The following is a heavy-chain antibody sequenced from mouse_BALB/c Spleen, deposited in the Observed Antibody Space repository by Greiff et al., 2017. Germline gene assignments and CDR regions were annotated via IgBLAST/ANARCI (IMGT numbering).Heavy chain of an antibody. CDR1: GFTFSSYG. Sequence: EVKLVESGGDLVKPGGSLKLSCAASGFTFSSYGMSWVRQTPDKRLEWVATISSGGSYTYYPDSVKGRFTISRDNAKNTLYLQKSSLKSEDTAMYYCARRAGDGYYFDYWGQGTTITVSS. J-gene: IGHJ2*01. V-gene: IGHV5-6*01. CDR2: ISSGGSYT. D-gene: IGHD2-3*01. CDR3: ARRAGDGYYFDY.